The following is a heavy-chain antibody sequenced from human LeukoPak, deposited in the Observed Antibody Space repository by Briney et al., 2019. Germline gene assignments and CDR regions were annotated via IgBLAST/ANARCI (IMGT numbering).Heavy chain of an antibody. D-gene: IGHD2-2*01. V-gene: IGHV3-30*14. J-gene: IGHJ6*03. CDR2: ISFDGVNT. CDR1: GFTFSTYA. CDR3: ARGQGYESYYYMDV. Sequence: QSGGCLRLSCAAAGFTFSTYAIAWVRQAPGKGLGWVAVISFDGVNTFYADSVKGRFSISRDNSNKPVYPQMNKLRPEDTAVFYCARGQGYESYYYMDVWGKGTTVSVSS.